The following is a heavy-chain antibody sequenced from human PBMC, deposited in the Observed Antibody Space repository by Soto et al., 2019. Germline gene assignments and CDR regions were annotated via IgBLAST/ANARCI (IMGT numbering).Heavy chain of an antibody. D-gene: IGHD1-26*01. CDR3: ARVVGATPYYYYSYGMDV. J-gene: IGHJ6*02. Sequence: QVQLVQSGAEVKKPGSSVKVSCKASGGTFSSYAISWVRQAPGQGLEWMGGIIPIFGKANYAQKCQGRVTITEDESTSTAYMEMSSLRSEDTAVYYCARVVGATPYYYYSYGMDVWGQGTTVTVSS. CDR2: IIPIFGKA. CDR1: GGTFSSYA. V-gene: IGHV1-69*01.